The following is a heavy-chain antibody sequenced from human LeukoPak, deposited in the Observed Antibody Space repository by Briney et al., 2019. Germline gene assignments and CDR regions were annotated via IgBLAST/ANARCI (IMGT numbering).Heavy chain of an antibody. D-gene: IGHD3-22*01. CDR3: ARVRLYDSSGPVDAFDI. CDR1: GGSFSGYY. J-gene: IGHJ3*02. V-gene: IGHV4-34*01. Sequence: SETLSLTCAVYGGSFSGYYWSWIRQPPGKGPEWIGEINHSGSTNYNPSLKSRVTISVDTSKNQFSLKLSSVTAADTAVYYCARVRLYDSSGPVDAFDIWGQGTMVTVSS. CDR2: INHSGST.